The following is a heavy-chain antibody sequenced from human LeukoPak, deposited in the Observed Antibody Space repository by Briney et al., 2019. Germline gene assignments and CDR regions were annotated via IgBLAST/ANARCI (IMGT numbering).Heavy chain of an antibody. CDR1: GFTFSSYS. V-gene: IGHV3-48*01. CDR3: ARDLYGDYVVDY. CDR2: ISSSGRTI. J-gene: IGHJ4*02. Sequence: GGSLRLSCAASGFTFSSYSMNWVRQAPGKGLEWVSYISSSGRTIYYADSVRGRFTIPRDNAKNSLYLQMNSPRAEDTAVYYCARDLYGDYVVDYWGQGTLVTVSS. D-gene: IGHD4-17*01.